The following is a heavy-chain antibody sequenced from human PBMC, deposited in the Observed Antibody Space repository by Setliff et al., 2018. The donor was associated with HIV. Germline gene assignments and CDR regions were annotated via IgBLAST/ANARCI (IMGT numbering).Heavy chain of an antibody. J-gene: IGHJ4*02. CDR3: AKESRLELLD. CDR2: IYHSGST. V-gene: IGHV4-4*02. Sequence: SETLSLTCAVSGGSISSSNWWTWVRQPPGKGLEWIGKIYHSGSTNYNPSLKGRATISVDRSKNQISLKVSSGTAADTAVYHCAKESRLELLDWGQGALVTVSS. CDR1: GGSISSSNW. D-gene: IGHD1-7*01.